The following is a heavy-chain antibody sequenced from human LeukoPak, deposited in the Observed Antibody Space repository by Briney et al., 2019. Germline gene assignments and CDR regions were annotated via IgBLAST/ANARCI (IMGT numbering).Heavy chain of an antibody. CDR1: GGSFSGYY. CDR3: ARTRGYTYGYDY. Sequence: SVTLSLTCAVYGGSFSGYYWSWIRQPPGKGLEWIGEINHSGGTNYNPSLKSRVTISVDMSKNQFSLKLSSVTAADTAVYYCARTRGYTYGYDYWGQGTLVTVSS. V-gene: IGHV4-34*01. D-gene: IGHD5-18*01. CDR2: INHSGGT. J-gene: IGHJ4*02.